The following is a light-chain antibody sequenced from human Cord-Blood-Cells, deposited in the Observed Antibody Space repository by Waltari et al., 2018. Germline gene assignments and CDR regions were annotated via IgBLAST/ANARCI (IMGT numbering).Light chain of an antibody. CDR1: SSDVGGYNY. CDR2: EVS. J-gene: IGLJ2*01. Sequence: QSALTQPPSASGSPGQSVTISCTGTSSDVGGYNYVSWYQQHPGKAPKLMIYEVSKRPSGFPYRFSGSMSGNTASLTVSGLQAEDEADYYCSSYAGSNNFVVFGGGTKLTVL. V-gene: IGLV2-8*01. CDR3: SSYAGSNNFVV.